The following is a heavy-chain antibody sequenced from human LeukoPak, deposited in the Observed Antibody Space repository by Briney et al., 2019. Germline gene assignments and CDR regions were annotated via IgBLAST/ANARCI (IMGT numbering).Heavy chain of an antibody. CDR1: EHSFATYW. J-gene: IGHJ4*02. V-gene: IGHV5-51*01. Sequence: GESLKISCKGSEHSFATYWIGWVRQMPGQGLEWMGIIFPGDSDTRYSPSFQGQVTISADKSISTAYLQWSSLKASDTAMYYCARHPTPPHYDILTGYPYYFDYWGQGTLVTVSS. D-gene: IGHD3-9*01. CDR3: ARHPTPPHYDILTGYPYYFDY. CDR2: IFPGDSDT.